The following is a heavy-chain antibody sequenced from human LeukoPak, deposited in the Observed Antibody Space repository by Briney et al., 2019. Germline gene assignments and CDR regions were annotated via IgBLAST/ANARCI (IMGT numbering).Heavy chain of an antibody. V-gene: IGHV3-7*01. Sequence: GGSLRLSCAASGFTFSSYWMSWVRQAPGKGLEWVANIKQDGSEKYYVDSVKGRFTISRDNAKNSLYLQMNSLRAEDTAVYYCAKERGSGSYYPPYFDYWGQGTLVTVSS. CDR2: IKQDGSEK. CDR3: AKERGSGSYYPPYFDY. D-gene: IGHD3-10*01. CDR1: GFTFSSYW. J-gene: IGHJ4*02.